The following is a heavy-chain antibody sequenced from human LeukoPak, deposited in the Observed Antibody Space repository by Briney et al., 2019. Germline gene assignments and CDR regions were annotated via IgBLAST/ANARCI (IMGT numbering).Heavy chain of an antibody. CDR2: INHSGST. D-gene: IGHD2-15*01. J-gene: IGHJ5*02. V-gene: IGHV4-34*01. CDR3: ARGPRCSGGSCYSVRVDP. Sequence: SETLSLTCAVCGGSFSGYYWSWRRQPPGKGLEWIGEINHSGSTKYNPSLKSGVTISLDTYKNQFSQKLSSVTAADTAVYYCARGPRCSGGSCYSVRVDPWGQGTLVTVSS. CDR1: GGSFSGYY.